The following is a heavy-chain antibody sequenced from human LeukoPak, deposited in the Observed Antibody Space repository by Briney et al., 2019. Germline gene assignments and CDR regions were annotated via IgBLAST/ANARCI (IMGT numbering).Heavy chain of an antibody. J-gene: IGHJ4*02. CDR3: ARDCDRSGYFCY. CDR1: GYTFPNYG. Sequence: ASVKVSCKTSGYTFPNYGLSWVRQAPGQELEWIGWISVYNGNTNYAQKLQGRVTMTTDTSTSTAYMELRSLRSDDTAVYYCARDCDRSGYFCYWGQGTLVTVSS. CDR2: ISVYNGNT. V-gene: IGHV1-18*01. D-gene: IGHD3-22*01.